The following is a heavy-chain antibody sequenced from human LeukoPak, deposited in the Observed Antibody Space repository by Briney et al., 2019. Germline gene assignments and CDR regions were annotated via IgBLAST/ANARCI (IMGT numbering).Heavy chain of an antibody. Sequence: SETLSLTCTVSGDSISSYHWSWIRQSPGKGLEWIGYISYSGSTNYNPSLTSRVTISVDTSKNQFSLQSSSVTAADTAVYYCARVGRGDHTWGSYYFDHWGQGTLVTVSS. D-gene: IGHD3-16*01. J-gene: IGHJ4*02. CDR2: ISYSGST. V-gene: IGHV4-59*01. CDR1: GDSISSYH. CDR3: ARVGRGDHTWGSYYFDH.